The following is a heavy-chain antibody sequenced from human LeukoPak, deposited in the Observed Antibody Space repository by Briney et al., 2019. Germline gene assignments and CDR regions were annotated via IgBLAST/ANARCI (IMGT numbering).Heavy chain of an antibody. CDR3: AKSSAGTMAY. V-gene: IGHV3-23*01. CDR1: GFTFSSYA. J-gene: IGHJ4*02. Sequence: PGGSLRLSCAASGFTFSSYAMSWVRQALGKWLEWVSGISGNGGSTYYADSVKGRFTISRDNSKNTLYLQMNSLRAEDTAVYYCAKSSAGTMAYWGQGALVTVSS. D-gene: IGHD6-13*01. CDR2: ISGNGGST.